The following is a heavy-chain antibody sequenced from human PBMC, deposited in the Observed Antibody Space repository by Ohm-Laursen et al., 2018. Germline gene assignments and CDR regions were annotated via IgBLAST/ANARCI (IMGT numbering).Heavy chain of an antibody. Sequence: SLRLSCTASGCTFSSYAMHWVRQAPGKGLEWVSGISWNSGSIGYADSVKGRFTISRDNAKNSLYLQMNSLRAEDTALYYCAKDMYAGIAAAGISNFDYWGQGTLVTVSS. D-gene: IGHD6-13*01. CDR1: GCTFSSYA. J-gene: IGHJ4*02. V-gene: IGHV3-9*01. CDR2: ISWNSGSI. CDR3: AKDMYAGIAAAGISNFDY.